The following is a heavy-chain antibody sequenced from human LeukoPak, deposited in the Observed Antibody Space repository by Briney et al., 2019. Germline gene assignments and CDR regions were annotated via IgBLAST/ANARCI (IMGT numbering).Heavy chain of an antibody. CDR1: GFTFSTYW. Sequence: GGSLRLSCAASGFTFSTYWMGWVRQAPGKGLEWVANIKQDGSEKYSVDSVKGRFTISRDNAKNSLCLQMNSPRAEDTAAYYCAKDGNWARFENWGQGTLVTVSS. CDR2: IKQDGSEK. D-gene: IGHD7-27*01. CDR3: AKDGNWARFEN. V-gene: IGHV3-7*03. J-gene: IGHJ4*02.